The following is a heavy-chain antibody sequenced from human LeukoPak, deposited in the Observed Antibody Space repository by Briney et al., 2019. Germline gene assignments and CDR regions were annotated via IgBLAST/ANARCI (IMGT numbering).Heavy chain of an antibody. J-gene: IGHJ4*02. D-gene: IGHD2/OR15-2a*01. Sequence: PSETLSLTCSVSGASISSCYWNWIRQSAGKGLEWVGRIYASGSTNYNPSLKSRVTISMDKSKNQFSLNLKSVTAADTAIYYCARDFYGDDGHHPFDYWGQGVLVTVSS. V-gene: IGHV4-4*07. CDR3: ARDFYGDDGHHPFDY. CDR2: IYASGST. CDR1: GASISSCY.